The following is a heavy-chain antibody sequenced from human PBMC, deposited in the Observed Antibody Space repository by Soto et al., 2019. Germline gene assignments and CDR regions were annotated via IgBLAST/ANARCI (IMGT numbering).Heavy chain of an antibody. D-gene: IGHD3-3*01. V-gene: IGHV3-11*01. CDR2: IDTSSTKI. Sequence: QVQLVESGGDLVKRGGSLRLSCAASGYTFSDYYMSWIRQAPGKGLEWISYIDTSSTKIYYADSVKGRVTISRDNAKSSLYLAMNSLGDEDTAVYYCASHYDMWSGYLAPVDYWGQGTLVTVSS. CDR1: GYTFSDYY. CDR3: ASHYDMWSGYLAPVDY. J-gene: IGHJ4*02.